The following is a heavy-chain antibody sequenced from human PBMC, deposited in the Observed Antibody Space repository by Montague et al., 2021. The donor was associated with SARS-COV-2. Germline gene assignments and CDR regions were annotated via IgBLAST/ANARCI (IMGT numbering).Heavy chain of an antibody. V-gene: IGHV4-59*13. Sequence: SETLSLTCTVSGGSISNYYRSWIRQPPGKGLEWIGYMYYSGSTNYNPSLKSRVTLSVDTSKNQFSLKLSSVTAADTAVYYCARDFDYWGQGTLVTVSS. CDR1: GGSISNYY. J-gene: IGHJ4*02. CDR3: ARDFDY. CDR2: MYYSGST.